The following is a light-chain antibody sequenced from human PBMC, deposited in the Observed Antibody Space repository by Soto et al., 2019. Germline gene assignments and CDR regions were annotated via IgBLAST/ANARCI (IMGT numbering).Light chain of an antibody. Sequence: DIQMTQSPSTLSASVGDIVTITFRASESISRWLAWYQQKPGKAPKLLIYAASTLQSGVPSRFSGSGSGTDFTLTISCLQSEDFATYYCQQSFSTPTFGQGTRLEIK. CDR2: AAS. CDR3: QQSFSTPT. CDR1: ESISRW. J-gene: IGKJ5*01. V-gene: IGKV1-5*01.